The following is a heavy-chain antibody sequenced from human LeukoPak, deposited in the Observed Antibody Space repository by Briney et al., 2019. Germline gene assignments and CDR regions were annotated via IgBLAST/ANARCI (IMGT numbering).Heavy chain of an antibody. V-gene: IGHV4-61*01. J-gene: IGHJ5*02. Sequence: SETLSLTCTVSGGSVSSGSYYWSWIRQPPGKGLGWIGYIYYSGSTNYNPSLKSRVTISVDTSKNQFSLKLSSVTAADTAVYYCARDPRIAAAGTFWFDPWGQGTLVTVSS. CDR1: GGSVSSGSYY. CDR2: IYYSGST. CDR3: ARDPRIAAAGTFWFDP. D-gene: IGHD6-13*01.